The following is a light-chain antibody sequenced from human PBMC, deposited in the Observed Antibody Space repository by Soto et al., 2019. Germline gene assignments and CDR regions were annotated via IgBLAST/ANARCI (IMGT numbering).Light chain of an antibody. Sequence: DIQMTQSPSSLSASIGDRVTITCRAGQSIDNYLNWYQQKPGKAPNLLIYATSSLQSGVPSRFSGSGSGTEFTLTISRLQREDFAIYYCQQSYSSTWTFGQGTKV. CDR3: QQSYSSTWT. CDR2: ATS. J-gene: IGKJ1*01. CDR1: QSIDNY. V-gene: IGKV1-39*01.